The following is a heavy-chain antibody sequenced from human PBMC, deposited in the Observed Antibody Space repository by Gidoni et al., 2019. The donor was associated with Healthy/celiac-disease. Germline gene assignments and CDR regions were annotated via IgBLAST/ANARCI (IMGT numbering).Heavy chain of an antibody. CDR2: IKSKTDGGTT. V-gene: IGHV3-15*01. CDR3: TTNDYGSGSYFPYYFDY. J-gene: IGHJ4*02. CDR1: GFTFSNAW. D-gene: IGHD3-10*01. Sequence: EVLLVASGGGLVKPGGSLRLSCAASGFTFSNAWMRWVRQAPGKGLEWVGRIKSKTDGGTTDYAAPVKGRFTISRDDSKNTLYLQMNSLKTEDTAVYYCTTNDYGSGSYFPYYFDYWGQGTLVTVSS.